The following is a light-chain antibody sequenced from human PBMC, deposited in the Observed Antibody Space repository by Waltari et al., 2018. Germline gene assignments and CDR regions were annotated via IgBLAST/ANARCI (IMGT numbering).Light chain of an antibody. CDR3: CSYAGASTVV. V-gene: IGLV2-23*01. Sequence: QSALTQPASVSGSPGQSITISCTGTSSDAGSSNLASWYHTPPGKPPKPLSYGGNKRPSGVSNRFSGSKSGNTASLTISGLQAEDEADYYCCSYAGASTVVFGGGTRVTVL. CDR1: SSDAGSSNL. J-gene: IGLJ2*01. CDR2: GGN.